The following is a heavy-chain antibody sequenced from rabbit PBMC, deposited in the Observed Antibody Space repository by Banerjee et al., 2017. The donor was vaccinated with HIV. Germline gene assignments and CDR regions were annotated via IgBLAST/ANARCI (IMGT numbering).Heavy chain of an antibody. CDR3: ARDGGSSYHDYFNF. CDR1: AFSFSNKYV. Sequence: QEQLEESGGDLVKPEGSLTLTCTASAFSFSNKYVMCWVRQAPGKGLEWIACINTSSGNTVYASWAKGRFTISKTSPTTVTLQMTSLTVADTATYFCARDGGSSYHDYFNFWGPGTLVTVS. D-gene: IGHD5-1*01. V-gene: IGHV1S45*01. CDR2: INTSSGNT. J-gene: IGHJ4*01.